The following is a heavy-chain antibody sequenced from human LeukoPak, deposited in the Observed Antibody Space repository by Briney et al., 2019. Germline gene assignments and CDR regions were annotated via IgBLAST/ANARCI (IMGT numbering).Heavy chain of an antibody. D-gene: IGHD2-8*01. CDR2: ISWNSGSI. Sequence: PGRSLRLSCAASGFTFDDYATHWVRQAPGKGLEWVSGISWNSGSIGYADSVKGRFTISRDNAKNSLYLQMNSLRAEDTALYYCAKAGVFDYYYYGMDVWGQGTTVTVSS. J-gene: IGHJ6*02. CDR3: AKAGVFDYYYYGMDV. CDR1: GFTFDDYA. V-gene: IGHV3-9*01.